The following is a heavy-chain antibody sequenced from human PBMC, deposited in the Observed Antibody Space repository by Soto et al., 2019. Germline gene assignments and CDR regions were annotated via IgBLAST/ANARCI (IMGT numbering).Heavy chain of an antibody. CDR3: AHRAYYYGSGSYYTP. CDR1: GFSLSTREVG. V-gene: IGHV2-5*02. CDR2: IYWDDDK. D-gene: IGHD3-10*01. J-gene: IGHJ5*02. Sequence: QITLKESGPTLVKPTQTLTLTCTFSGFSLSTREVGVGWIRQPPGKALEWLALIYWDDDKRYRPSLKSRLTIAKDTSKTLVILIMTNMAPENPATYYCAHRAYYYGSGSYYTPWGQGILVTVSS.